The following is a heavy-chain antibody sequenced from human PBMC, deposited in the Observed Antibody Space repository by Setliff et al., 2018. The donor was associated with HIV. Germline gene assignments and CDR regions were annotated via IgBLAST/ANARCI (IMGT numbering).Heavy chain of an antibody. Sequence: PSETLSLTCTVSGGSISSSSYYWGWIRQPPGKGLEWIGSIYYSGSTYYNPSLKSRVTISVDTSKNQFSLKLSSVTAADTAVYYCARRLIVVVTHFDYWGQGTLVTVSS. CDR3: ARRLIVVVTHFDY. V-gene: IGHV4-39*01. D-gene: IGHD3-22*01. J-gene: IGHJ4*02. CDR2: IYYSGST. CDR1: GGSISSSSYY.